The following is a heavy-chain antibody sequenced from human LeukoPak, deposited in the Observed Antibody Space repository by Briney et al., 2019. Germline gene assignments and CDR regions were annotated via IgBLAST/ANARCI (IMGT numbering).Heavy chain of an antibody. CDR3: ARRGGSRPGWFDP. Sequence: ASVKVSCKASGYTFISYYMHWVRQAPGQGLDWMGIINPSGGSTSYAQKFQGRVTMARDTSTSTVYMELSSLRSEDTAVYYCARRGGSRPGWFDPWGQGTLVTVSS. D-gene: IGHD1-26*01. CDR2: INPSGGST. CDR1: GYTFISYY. V-gene: IGHV1-46*03. J-gene: IGHJ5*02.